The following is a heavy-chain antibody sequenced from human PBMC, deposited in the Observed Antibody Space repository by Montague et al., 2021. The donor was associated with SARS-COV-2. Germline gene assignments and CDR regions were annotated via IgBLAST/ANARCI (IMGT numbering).Heavy chain of an antibody. J-gene: IGHJ4*02. Sequence: SETLSLTCTVSGASISSYYWSWIRQPPGKGLEWIGYIYYSGSTNYNPSLKSRVTISVDTSKNQFSLKLSSVTAADTAVYYCARGFDYWGQGTLVTVSS. CDR2: IYYSGST. CDR3: ARGFDY. CDR1: GASISSYY. V-gene: IGHV4-59*01.